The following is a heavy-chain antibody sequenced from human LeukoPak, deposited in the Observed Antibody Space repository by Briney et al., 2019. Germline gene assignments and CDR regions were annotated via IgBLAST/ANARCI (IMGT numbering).Heavy chain of an antibody. CDR2: INQDGSVK. V-gene: IGHV3-7*01. Sequence: GESLRLSCAASGFTFSRSWMTWVRQAPGKGLEWVASINQDGSVKHYMDSVKGRFTISRDNSNNSLFLQMNSLRAEDTAVYYCAKLLGDATTFDYWGQGTLVTVSS. D-gene: IGHD3-16*01. CDR1: GFTFSRSW. J-gene: IGHJ4*02. CDR3: AKLLGDATTFDY.